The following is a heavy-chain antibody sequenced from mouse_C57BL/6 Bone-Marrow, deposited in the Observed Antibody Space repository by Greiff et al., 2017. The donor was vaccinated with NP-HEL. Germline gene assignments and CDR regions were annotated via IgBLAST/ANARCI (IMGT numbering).Heavy chain of an antibody. D-gene: IGHD2-3*01. CDR3: ARQGDGYYLYFDY. J-gene: IGHJ2*01. Sequence: QVQLQQPGAELVRPGSSVKLSCKASGYTFTSYWMHWVKQRPIQGLEWIGNIDPSDSETHYNQKFKDKATLTVDKSSSTAYMQLSSLTSEDSAVYYCARQGDGYYLYFDYWGQGTTLTVSS. V-gene: IGHV1-52*01. CDR2: IDPSDSET. CDR1: GYTFTSYW.